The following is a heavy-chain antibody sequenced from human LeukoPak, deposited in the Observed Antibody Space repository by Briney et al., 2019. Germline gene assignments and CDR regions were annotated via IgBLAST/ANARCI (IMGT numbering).Heavy chain of an antibody. D-gene: IGHD1-1*01. V-gene: IGHV4-4*07. Sequence: PSETLSLTCTVSGGSISSYYWSWVQQPAGKGLECLGRIYTSGSTDYNPSLKSRVSMSVDASKNQFSLELTSVTAADTAIYYCARRVVQSLSTSELNWFDPWGQGTLVTVSS. CDR2: IYTSGST. J-gene: IGHJ5*02. CDR1: GGSISSYY. CDR3: ARRVVQSLSTSELNWFDP.